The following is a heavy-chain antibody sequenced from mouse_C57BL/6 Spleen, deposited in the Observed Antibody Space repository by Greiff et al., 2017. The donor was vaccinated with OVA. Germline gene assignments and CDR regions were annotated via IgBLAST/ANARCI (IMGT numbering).Heavy chain of an antibody. Sequence: EVQLVESEGGLVQPGSSMKLSCTASGFTFSDYYMAWVRQVPEKGLEWVANINYDGSSTYYLDSLQSRFIISRDNAKNILYLQMSSLKSEDTATYYCARGGDYYGSSNWYFDVWGTGTTVTVSS. CDR1: GFTFSDYY. V-gene: IGHV5-16*01. CDR2: INYDGSST. CDR3: ARGGDYYGSSNWYFDV. D-gene: IGHD1-1*01. J-gene: IGHJ1*03.